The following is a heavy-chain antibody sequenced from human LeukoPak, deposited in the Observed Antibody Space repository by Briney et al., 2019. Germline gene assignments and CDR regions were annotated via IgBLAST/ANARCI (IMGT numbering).Heavy chain of an antibody. CDR2: IYYSGST. Sequence: SETLSLTCTVSGGSISSGGYYWSWIRQHPGKGLEWIGYIYYSGSTYYNPSLKSRVTISVDTSKNQFSLKLSSVTAADTAVYYCARESGMTPSEGLDYWGQGTLVTVSS. CDR3: ARESGMTPSEGLDY. D-gene: IGHD6-13*01. CDR1: GGSISSGGYY. V-gene: IGHV4-31*03. J-gene: IGHJ4*02.